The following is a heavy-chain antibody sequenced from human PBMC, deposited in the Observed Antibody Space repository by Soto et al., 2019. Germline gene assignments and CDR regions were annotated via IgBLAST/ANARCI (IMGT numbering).Heavy chain of an antibody. V-gene: IGHV4-39*01. Sequence: SETLSLTCTVSGGSISSNSYYWGWIRQPPGKGLEWIGSIYYSGNTYYNPSLKSRVTISVDTSKNHFSLKLSSVTAADTAVYYCARHFPIMAAAGSWSPYYYYMDVWGKGTTVTVSS. CDR1: GGSISSNSYY. D-gene: IGHD6-13*01. CDR2: IYYSGNT. J-gene: IGHJ6*03. CDR3: ARHFPIMAAAGSWSPYYYYMDV.